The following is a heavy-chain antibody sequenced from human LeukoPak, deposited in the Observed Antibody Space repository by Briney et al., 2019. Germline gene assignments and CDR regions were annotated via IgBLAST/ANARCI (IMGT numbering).Heavy chain of an antibody. CDR3: AREMRSGWYYDY. V-gene: IGHV3-21*01. Sequence: PGGSLRLSCAASGFTFSSYSMNWVRQAPGKGLEWVSSISSSSSYIYYADSVKGRFTISRGNAKNSLYLQMNSLRAEDTAVYYCAREMRSGWYYDYWGQGTLVTVSS. J-gene: IGHJ4*02. D-gene: IGHD6-19*01. CDR2: ISSSSSYI. CDR1: GFTFSSYS.